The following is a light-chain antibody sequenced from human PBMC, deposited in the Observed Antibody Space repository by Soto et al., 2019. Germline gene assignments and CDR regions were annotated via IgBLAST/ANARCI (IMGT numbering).Light chain of an antibody. Sequence: EIVMTQSPATLSVSPGERATLSCRASQSVSSNLAWYQQKPGQAPRLLIYGVSSRATGIPDRFSGSGSGTDFTLTISRLEPEDFAVYYCQQYGSSTITFGQGTRLEIK. CDR3: QQYGSSTIT. CDR1: QSVSSN. CDR2: GVS. J-gene: IGKJ5*01. V-gene: IGKV3-20*01.